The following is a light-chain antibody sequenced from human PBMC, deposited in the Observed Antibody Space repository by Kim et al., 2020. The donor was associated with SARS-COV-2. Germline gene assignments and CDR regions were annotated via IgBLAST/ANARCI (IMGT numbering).Light chain of an antibody. CDR3: QSFDNSLRALI. V-gene: IGLV1-40*01. CDR2: ANT. CDR1: TSNIGAGYD. J-gene: IGLJ2*01. Sequence: QSALTQPPSVSGAPGQSVTISCAGTTSNIGAGYDVLWYQQFPGTAPKLLINANTNRPSGVPDRFSASQSGTSASLAITGLQADDEADYYCQSFDNSLRALIFGGGTQLTVL.